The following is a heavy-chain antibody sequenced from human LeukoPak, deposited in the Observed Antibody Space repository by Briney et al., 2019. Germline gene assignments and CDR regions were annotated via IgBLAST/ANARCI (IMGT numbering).Heavy chain of an antibody. Sequence: GESLKISCKGSGYRFTNYWIGWVRQMPGKGLEWMGITSSGDSNTRYSPSFQGQVTISADKSISTAYLQWSSLKASDTAIYYCARLDSIAVDYWGQGTLVTVSS. D-gene: IGHD6-13*01. CDR3: ARLDSIAVDY. CDR2: TSSGDSNT. V-gene: IGHV5-51*01. J-gene: IGHJ4*02. CDR1: GYRFTNYW.